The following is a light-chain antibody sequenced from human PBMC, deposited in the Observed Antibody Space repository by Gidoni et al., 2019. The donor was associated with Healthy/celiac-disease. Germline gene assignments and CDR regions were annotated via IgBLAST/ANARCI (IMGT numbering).Light chain of an antibody. CDR1: QSISSY. Sequence: DIRMTQPPSSLSASVGDRLTITCRASQSISSYLNWYQQKPGKAPKLLIYAASSLQSGVPSRFSGSGSGTDFTLTISSLQPEDVATYYCQQSYSTPCSFGQGTKLEIK. J-gene: IGKJ2*04. CDR2: AAS. V-gene: IGKV1-39*01. CDR3: QQSYSTPCS.